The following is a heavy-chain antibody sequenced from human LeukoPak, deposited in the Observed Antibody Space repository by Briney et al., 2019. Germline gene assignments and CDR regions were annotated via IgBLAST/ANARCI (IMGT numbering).Heavy chain of an antibody. V-gene: IGHV3-74*01. Sequence: GGSLRLSCAASGFTFGSSWIHLVRQAPGKGLVWVSRINPDGSGTDYADSVKGRFTISRDNARNTLYLQMNSLRAEDTAVYYCVRNLGGPLDYWGQGTLVTVSS. CDR1: GFTFGSSW. CDR3: VRNLGGPLDY. J-gene: IGHJ4*02. CDR2: INPDGSGT.